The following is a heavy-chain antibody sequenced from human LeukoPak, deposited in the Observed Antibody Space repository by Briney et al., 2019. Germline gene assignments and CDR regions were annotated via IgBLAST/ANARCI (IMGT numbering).Heavy chain of an antibody. D-gene: IGHD4-11*01. CDR3: ATYSTSNAREFQS. V-gene: IGHV3-7*01. CDR2: IKTDASEK. CDR1: GSGFTFSDYY. J-gene: IGHJ1*01. Sequence: GGSLRLSCAASGSGFTFSDYYMTWIRQAPGKGLDWVANIKTDASEKYYADSVKGRFTISRDNAKMSLYLQMNSLGVEDTAVYYCATYSTSNAREFQSWGQGTLVTVSS.